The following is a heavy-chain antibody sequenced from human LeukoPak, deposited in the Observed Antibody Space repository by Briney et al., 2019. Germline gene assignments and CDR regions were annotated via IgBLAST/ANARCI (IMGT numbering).Heavy chain of an antibody. V-gene: IGHV1-46*01. CDR1: GYTFTSYY. CDR3: ARDFGSGSYLEPIYYFDY. D-gene: IGHD1-26*01. J-gene: IGHJ4*02. Sequence: GASVKVSCKASGYTFTSYYMHWVRQAPGQGLEWMGIINPSGGSTSYAQKFQGRVIMTRDTSTSTVYMELSSLRSEDTAVYYCARDFGSGSYLEPIYYFDYWGQGTLVTVSS. CDR2: INPSGGST.